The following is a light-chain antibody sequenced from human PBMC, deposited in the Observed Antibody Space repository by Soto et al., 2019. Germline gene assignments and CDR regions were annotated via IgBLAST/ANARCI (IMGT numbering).Light chain of an antibody. V-gene: IGLV2-8*01. J-gene: IGLJ2*01. Sequence: QSVPTQPPSASGSPGQSVTISCTGTSSDVGGYNYVSWYQHHPGKAPKLMIYEVSKRPSGVPDRFSGSKSGYTASLTVSGLQAEDEADYYCSSYAGNNNLVFGGGTKLTVL. CDR3: SSYAGNNNLV. CDR1: SSDVGGYNY. CDR2: EVS.